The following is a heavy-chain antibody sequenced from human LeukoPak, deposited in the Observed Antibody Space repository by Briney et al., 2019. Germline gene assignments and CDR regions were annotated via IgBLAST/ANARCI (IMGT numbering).Heavy chain of an antibody. D-gene: IGHD3-22*01. CDR1: GGSFSGYY. V-gene: IGHV4-34*01. CDR3: GRGLNYYDSSGRKLDY. Sequence: SETLSLTCAVYGGSFSGYYWSWIRQPPGKGLEWIGEINHSGSTNYNPSLKSRVTISVDTSKNQFSLKLSSVTAADTAVYYCGRGLNYYDSSGRKLDYWGQGTLVTVSS. CDR2: INHSGST. J-gene: IGHJ4*02.